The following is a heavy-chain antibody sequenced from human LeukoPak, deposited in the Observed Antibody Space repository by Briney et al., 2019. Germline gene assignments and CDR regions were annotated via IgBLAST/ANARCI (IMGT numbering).Heavy chain of an antibody. CDR3: AKGFGYSYASDY. V-gene: IGHV3-23*01. CDR1: GFTFSSYA. CDR2: ISGSGGST. Sequence: GGTLRLSCAASGFTFSSYAMSWVRQAPGKGLEWVSAISGSGGSTYYADSVKGRFTISRDNSKNTLYLQMNSLRAEDTAVYYCAKGFGYSYASDYWGQGTLVTVSS. D-gene: IGHD5-18*01. J-gene: IGHJ4*02.